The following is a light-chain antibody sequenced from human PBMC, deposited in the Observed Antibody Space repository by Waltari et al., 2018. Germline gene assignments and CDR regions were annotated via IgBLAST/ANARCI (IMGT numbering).Light chain of an antibody. CDR3: NSYATNSARV. J-gene: IGLJ3*02. Sequence: QSALTQPASGSGSPGQSVTIPCTGTSSDVGAFNYVSWYQQHPGNPPKLIIYEVSNRPSGVSNRFSGSKSGNTASLTISGLQAEDEADYYCNSYATNSARVFGGGTKLTVL. V-gene: IGLV2-14*01. CDR2: EVS. CDR1: SSDVGAFNY.